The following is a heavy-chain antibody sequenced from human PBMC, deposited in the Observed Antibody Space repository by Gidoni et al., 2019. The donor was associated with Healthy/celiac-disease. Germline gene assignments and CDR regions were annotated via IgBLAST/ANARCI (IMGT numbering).Heavy chain of an antibody. J-gene: IGHJ4*02. D-gene: IGHD3-10*01. Sequence: VQLVPSGAEVKKPGASVQVSCTSSGYTFTSSDSNGVRQATGQGLEWMGGMTPNRGNTGYAQKFQGRVTMTRNTAISTAYMELRSLRSEDTAVYYCARGRGYGSGSYSYWGQGTLVTVSS. CDR1: GYTFTSSD. CDR3: ARGRGYGSGSYSY. CDR2: MTPNRGNT. V-gene: IGHV1-8*01.